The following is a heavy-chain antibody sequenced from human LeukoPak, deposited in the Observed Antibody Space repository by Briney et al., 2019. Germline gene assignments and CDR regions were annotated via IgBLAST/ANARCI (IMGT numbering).Heavy chain of an antibody. CDR2: IWYDGSNK. D-gene: IGHD6-19*01. J-gene: IGHJ4*02. Sequence: SCKASGYTFSGYYIYWVRQAPGKGLEWVAVIWYDGSNKYYADSVKGRFTTSRDNSKNTLYLQMNSLRAEDTAVYYCARDWRGYSSGPFDYWGQGTLVTVSS. V-gene: IGHV3-33*08. CDR1: GYTFSGYY. CDR3: ARDWRGYSSGPFDY.